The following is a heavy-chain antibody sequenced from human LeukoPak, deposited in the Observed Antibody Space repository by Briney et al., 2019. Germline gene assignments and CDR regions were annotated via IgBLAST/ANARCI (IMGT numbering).Heavy chain of an antibody. J-gene: IGHJ4*02. CDR2: ISSSGSTI. CDR3: GGAHYVGDGYSFDF. D-gene: IGHD2-21*01. CDR1: RFTFSSYE. V-gene: IGHV3-48*03. Sequence: GGSLRLSCAASRFTFSSYEMNWVRRAPGKGLEWISHISSSGSTIFYADSVEGRFTISRDSPKNSLYLQMNSLRVEDTAVYYCGGAHYVGDGYSFDFWGQGILVSVSS.